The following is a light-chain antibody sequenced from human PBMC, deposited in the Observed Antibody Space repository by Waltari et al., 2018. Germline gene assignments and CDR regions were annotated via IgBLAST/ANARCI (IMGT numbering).Light chain of an antibody. V-gene: IGLV2-14*01. J-gene: IGLJ3*02. CDR3: SSYTSSSTWV. CDR2: EVS. Sequence: YQQHQGKAPEFMIDEVSKRPSGVSNRFSGSKSGNTASLTISGLQAEDEADYYCSSYTSSSTWVFGGGTKLTVL.